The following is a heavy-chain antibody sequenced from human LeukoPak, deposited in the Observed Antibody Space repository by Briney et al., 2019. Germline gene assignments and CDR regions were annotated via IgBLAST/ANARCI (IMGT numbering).Heavy chain of an antibody. Sequence: SETLSLTCTLSGVSISGDYWSWIRQPPGKGLEWIGYIYYSGSTNYNPSLKSRVTLSLDTCKNQFSPKRSSVTAADTRVYYCASAVRLYYYMHVWGKGTRVTVSS. CDR3: ASAVRLYYYMHV. CDR1: GVSISGDY. J-gene: IGHJ6*03. V-gene: IGHV4-59*01. CDR2: IYYSGST.